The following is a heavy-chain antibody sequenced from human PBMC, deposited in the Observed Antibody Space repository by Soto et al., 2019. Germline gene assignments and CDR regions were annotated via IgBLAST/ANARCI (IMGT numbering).Heavy chain of an antibody. Sequence: EVQLVETGGGLIQPGGSLRLSCAASGFTVSSNYMSWVRQAPGKGLEWVSVIYSGGSTYYADSVKGRFTISRDNSKNTLYLQMNSLRAEDTAVYYCAIAPTVTTGFYFDYWGQGTLVTVSS. CDR3: AIAPTVTTGFYFDY. CDR2: IYSGGST. CDR1: GFTVSSNY. V-gene: IGHV3-53*02. J-gene: IGHJ4*02. D-gene: IGHD4-17*01.